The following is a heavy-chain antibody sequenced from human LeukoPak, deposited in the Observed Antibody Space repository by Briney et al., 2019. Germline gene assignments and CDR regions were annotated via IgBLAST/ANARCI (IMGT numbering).Heavy chain of an antibody. CDR3: ARGGETNNWYPGYFDY. J-gene: IGHJ4*02. Sequence: HPGRSLRLSCAASRFLFSSYGMHWVRQAPGKGPVWVSRIKSDGSSTRFADSVQGRFTISRDNGKNTLYLQMDSLRAEDTAVYYCARGGETNNWYPGYFDYWGQGALVTVSS. CDR2: IKSDGSST. D-gene: IGHD1-1*01. CDR1: RFLFSSYG. V-gene: IGHV3-74*01.